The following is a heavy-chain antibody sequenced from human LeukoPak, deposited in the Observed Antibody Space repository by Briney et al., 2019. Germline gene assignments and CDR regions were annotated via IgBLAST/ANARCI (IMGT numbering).Heavy chain of an antibody. CDR1: GGTFSSYA. V-gene: IGHV1-69*04. CDR3: AGSYVRSVPPAY. Sequence: SVKVSCKASGGTFSSYAISWVRQAPGQGLEWMGRIIPILGIANYAQKFQGRVTITADKSTSTAYMGLSSLRSEDTAVYYCAGSYVRSVPPAYWGKGPLVTVS. D-gene: IGHD3-22*01. CDR2: IIPILGIA. J-gene: IGHJ4*02.